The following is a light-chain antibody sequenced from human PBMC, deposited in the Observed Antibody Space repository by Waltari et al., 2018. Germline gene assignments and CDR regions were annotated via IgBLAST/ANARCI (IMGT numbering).Light chain of an antibody. J-gene: IGKJ1*01. CDR3: MQSLQGLWT. V-gene: IGKV2-28*01. CDR1: QSLLHSNGNNY. Sequence: DIVMTQSPLSLPVTPGEAASISCRSSQSLLHSNGNNYLDWYLQRPGQSPQLLFYLGSNRASGVPDRFSCSGSGTEFILHISRVVPEDFGIYYCMQSLQGLWTFGPGTKV. CDR2: LGS.